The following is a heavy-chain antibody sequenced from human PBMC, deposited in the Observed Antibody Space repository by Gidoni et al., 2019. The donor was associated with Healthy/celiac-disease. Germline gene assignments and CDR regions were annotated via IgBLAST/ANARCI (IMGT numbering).Heavy chain of an antibody. CDR2: ISAYNSNT. Sequence: QVQLVQSGAEVKKPGASVTVSCMASGYTFTSSGISWVRQAPGQGLEWMGWISAYNSNTNDAQKLQGRVTMTTETSTSTAYMELRSLRSDDTAVYYCARDVGEGIPELGTRANWFDPWGQGTLVTVSS. CDR1: GYTFTSSG. V-gene: IGHV1-18*01. J-gene: IGHJ5*02. D-gene: IGHD3-16*01. CDR3: ARDVGEGIPELGTRANWFDP.